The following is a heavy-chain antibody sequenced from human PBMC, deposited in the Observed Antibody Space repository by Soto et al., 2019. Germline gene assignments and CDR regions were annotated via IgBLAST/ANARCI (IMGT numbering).Heavy chain of an antibody. Sequence: SETLSLTSTVSDGSIRSGYYYWSWIRQPPGKGLEWIGYIYYSGSTYYNPSLKSRVTISVDTSKNQFSLKLSSVTAADTAVYYCATAIYEQQLALDYWGQGTLVTVSS. V-gene: IGHV4-30-4*01. D-gene: IGHD6-13*01. CDR2: IYYSGST. CDR1: DGSIRSGYYY. J-gene: IGHJ4*02. CDR3: ATAIYEQQLALDY.